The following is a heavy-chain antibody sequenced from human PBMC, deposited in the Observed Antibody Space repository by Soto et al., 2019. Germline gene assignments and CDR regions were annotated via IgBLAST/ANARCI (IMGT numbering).Heavy chain of an antibody. CDR1: GGSISSGFHY. CDR3: ARGLYSSGWFYYFDY. J-gene: IGHJ4*02. CDR2: IYYSGNT. V-gene: IGHV4-31*03. D-gene: IGHD6-19*01. Sequence: PSETLSLTCTVSGGSISSGFHYWSWIRQHPGKGLEWIGYIYYSGNTYYNPSLKSRVTMSVDASKNYFSLKLSSVTAADTAVYYCARGLYSSGWFYYFDYWGQGTLVTVSS.